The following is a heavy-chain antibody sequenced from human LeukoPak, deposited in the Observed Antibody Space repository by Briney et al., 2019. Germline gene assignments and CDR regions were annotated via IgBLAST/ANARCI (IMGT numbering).Heavy chain of an antibody. CDR1: GYTFTSYG. D-gene: IGHD4-17*01. CDR3: ARVIGDYPYYYYGMDV. CDR2: ISAYNGNT. Sequence: ASVKVSCKASGYTFTSYGISWVRQAPGQGLEWMGWISAYNGNTNYAQKLQGRVTMTTDTSTSTAYMELRSLRSDDTAVYYCARVIGDYPYYYYGMDVWGQGTTVTVSS. J-gene: IGHJ6*02. V-gene: IGHV1-18*01.